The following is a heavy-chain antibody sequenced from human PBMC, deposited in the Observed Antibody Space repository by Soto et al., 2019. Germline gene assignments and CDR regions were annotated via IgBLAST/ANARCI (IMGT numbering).Heavy chain of an antibody. Sequence: SETLSLTCTVSGDSISSNNYYWGWIRQPPGKGLEWIGSMYHSGNTYHNPSLKSRVTISVDTSKNQFSLTLSSVTAADTAVYYCARYLGLSGGNDYWGQGTLVTVSS. J-gene: IGHJ4*02. CDR1: GDSISSNNYY. V-gene: IGHV4-39*07. CDR2: MYHSGNT. D-gene: IGHD2-15*01. CDR3: ARYLGLSGGNDY.